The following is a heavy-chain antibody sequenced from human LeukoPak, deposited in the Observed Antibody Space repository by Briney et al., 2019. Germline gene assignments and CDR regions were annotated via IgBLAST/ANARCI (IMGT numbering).Heavy chain of an antibody. CDR2: IYYSGST. V-gene: IGHV4-39*01. CDR1: GGSISSSSYY. Sequence: SETLSPTCTVSGGSISSSSYYWGWIRQPPGKGLEWIGSIYYSGSTYYNPSLKSRVTISVDTSKNQFSLKLSSVTAADTAVYYCARSSSPPNWFDPWGQGTLVTVSS. J-gene: IGHJ5*02. CDR3: ARSSSPPNWFDP. D-gene: IGHD6-6*01.